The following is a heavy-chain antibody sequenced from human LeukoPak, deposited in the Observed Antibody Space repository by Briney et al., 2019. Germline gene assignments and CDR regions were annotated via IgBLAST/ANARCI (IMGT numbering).Heavy chain of an antibody. D-gene: IGHD3-10*01. V-gene: IGHV3-21*01. CDR3: ARGVRGVVAGVFDY. CDR1: GFTFSSYS. Sequence: GGSLRLSCAASGFTFSSYSMNWVRQAPGKGLEGVSSISSSSSYIYYADSVKGRFTISRDNAKNSLYLQMNSLRAEDTAVYYCARGVRGVVAGVFDYWGQGTLVTVSS. CDR2: ISSSSSYI. J-gene: IGHJ4*02.